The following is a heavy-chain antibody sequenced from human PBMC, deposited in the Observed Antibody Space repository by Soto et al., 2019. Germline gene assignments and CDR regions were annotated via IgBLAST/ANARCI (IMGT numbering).Heavy chain of an antibody. CDR1: GFTVSSNY. CDR2: IYSGGST. Sequence: EVQLVETGGGLIQPGGSLRLSCAASGFTVSSNYMSWVRQAQGKGLEWVSDIYSGGSTYYADSVKGRFTISRDNSKNTLYLQMNSLRAEDTAVYYFARDQGSSYYGIDGCGQGTTVTVSS. V-gene: IGHV3-53*02. CDR3: ARDQGSSYYGIDG. J-gene: IGHJ6*02.